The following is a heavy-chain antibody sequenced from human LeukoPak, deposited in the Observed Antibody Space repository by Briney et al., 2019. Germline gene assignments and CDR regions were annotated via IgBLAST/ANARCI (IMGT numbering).Heavy chain of an antibody. CDR2: INSDGSST. V-gene: IGHV3-74*01. CDR3: ARESGYYDSSGYYYAGTDY. J-gene: IGHJ4*02. Sequence: GGSLRLSCAASGFTFSSYWMHWVRQAPGKGLVWVSRINSDGSSTSYADSVKGRFTISRDNAKNTLYLQMNSLRAEDTAVYYCARESGYYDSSGYYYAGTDYWGQGTLVTVSS. D-gene: IGHD3-22*01. CDR1: GFTFSSYW.